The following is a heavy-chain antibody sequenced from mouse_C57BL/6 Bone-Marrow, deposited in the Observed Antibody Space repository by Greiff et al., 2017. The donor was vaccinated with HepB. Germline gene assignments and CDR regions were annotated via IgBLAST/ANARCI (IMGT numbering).Heavy chain of an antibody. Sequence: QVQLQQSGTELVKPGASVKLSCKASGYTFTSYWMHWVKQRPGQGLEWIGNINPSNGGTNYNEKFKSKATLTVDKSSSTAYMQLSSLTSEDSAVYYCARDNYGSFLMDYWGQGTSVTVSS. CDR1: GYTFTSYW. CDR3: ARDNYGSFLMDY. D-gene: IGHD1-1*01. CDR2: INPSNGGT. V-gene: IGHV1-53*01. J-gene: IGHJ4*01.